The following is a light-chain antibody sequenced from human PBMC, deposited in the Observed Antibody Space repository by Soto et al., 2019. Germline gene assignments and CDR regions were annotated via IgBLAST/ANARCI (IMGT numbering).Light chain of an antibody. CDR2: EAS. V-gene: IGKV1-5*01. CDR3: QQYNSYPWT. CDR1: QSISSW. J-gene: IGKJ1*01. Sequence: DIQMTQSPSTLSASVGDRVTITCRASQSISSWLAWYQQKPGKAPKVLIYEASSLESGVPSRFSGSGSGTEFTLTISSLQPDEFATYYCQQYNSYPWTCGQGTKVEIK.